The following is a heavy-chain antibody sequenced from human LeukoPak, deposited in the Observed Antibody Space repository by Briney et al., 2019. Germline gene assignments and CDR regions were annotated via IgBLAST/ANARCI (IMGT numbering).Heavy chain of an antibody. V-gene: IGHV5-51*01. D-gene: IGHD6-19*01. CDR2: IYPGDSDT. Sequence: GASLKISFKGSGYRFTNYWIGWGRPMPGKGLEWMGIIYPGDSDTRYSPSLQGQVTISADKSISTAYLQWSSPKASDTAMYYCARLPVRGIAVADNWFDPWGQGTLVTVSS. CDR3: ARLPVRGIAVADNWFDP. CDR1: GYRFTNYW. J-gene: IGHJ5*02.